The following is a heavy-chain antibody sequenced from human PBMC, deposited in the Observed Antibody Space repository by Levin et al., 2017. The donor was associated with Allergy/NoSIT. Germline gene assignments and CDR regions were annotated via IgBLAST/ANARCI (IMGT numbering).Heavy chain of an antibody. V-gene: IGHV1-46*01. D-gene: IGHD1-26*01. CDR3: ARERFGREGGAHAFDI. Sequence: ASVKVSCKASGYTFTSNYMHWVRQAPGQGLVWMGIINPRDGSISYAQKFQGRVSMTRDTSTNTFYMDLNSLRSEDTAVYYCARERFGREGGAHAFDIWGQGTMVTVSS. CDR2: INPRDGSI. J-gene: IGHJ3*02. CDR1: GYTFTSNY.